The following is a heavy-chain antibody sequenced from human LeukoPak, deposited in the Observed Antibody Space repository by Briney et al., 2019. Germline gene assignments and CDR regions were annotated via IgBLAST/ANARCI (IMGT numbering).Heavy chain of an antibody. CDR1: GFTFSTYW. CDR2: IKQDGSEK. CDR3: ARDLESSSWWNWFDP. Sequence: TGGSLRLSCAASGFTFSTYWMSWVCQAPGKGLEWVANIKQDGSEKKYVDSVKGRFTISRDNAKNSLYLQMNSLRAGDTAIYYCARDLESSSWWNWFDPWGQGTLVTVSS. D-gene: IGHD6-13*01. V-gene: IGHV3-7*01. J-gene: IGHJ5*02.